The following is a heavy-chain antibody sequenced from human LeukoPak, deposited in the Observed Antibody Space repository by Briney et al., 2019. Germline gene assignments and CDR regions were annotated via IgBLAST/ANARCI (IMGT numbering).Heavy chain of an antibody. V-gene: IGHV3-11*04. J-gene: IGHJ4*02. CDR2: ISPSGTDI. CDR3: AKLSIWGSSSWYFDY. D-gene: IGHD6-13*01. Sequence: GGSLRLSCAVSAFTFSDNYMTWIRQAPGKGLESVSYISPSGTDISYADSVKGRFTISRDNAKNSLYLQMNSLRAEDTAVYYCAKLSIWGSSSWYFDYWGQGTLVTVSS. CDR1: AFTFSDNY.